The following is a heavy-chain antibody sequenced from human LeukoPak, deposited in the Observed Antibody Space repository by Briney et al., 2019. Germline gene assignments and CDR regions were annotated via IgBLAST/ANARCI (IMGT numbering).Heavy chain of an antibody. J-gene: IGHJ6*03. D-gene: IGHD3-3*01. V-gene: IGHV3-30*02. CDR1: GFTFSSYG. Sequence: GGSLRLSCAASGFTFSSYGMHWVRQAPGKGLEWVAFIRYDGSNKYYADSVKGRFTISRDNSKNTLYLQMNSLRAEDTAVYYCAKVYRITIFGVPKTYYYYYMDVWGKGTTVTVSS. CDR3: AKVYRITIFGVPKTYYYYYMDV. CDR2: IRYDGSNK.